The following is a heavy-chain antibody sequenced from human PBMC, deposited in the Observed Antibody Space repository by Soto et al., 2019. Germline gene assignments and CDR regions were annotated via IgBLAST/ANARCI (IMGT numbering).Heavy chain of an antibody. J-gene: IGHJ4*02. CDR1: GFTFNTYG. Sequence: GGSLRLSCAASGFTFNTYGMHWVRQAPGKGLEWVAVIWYDGSLKYYADSVKGRFTISRDNSKNTLYLQINSLRAEDTAVYYCARARGYTYGPPTYWGQGTLVTVSS. CDR2: IWYDGSLK. CDR3: ARARGYTYGPPTY. D-gene: IGHD5-18*01. V-gene: IGHV3-33*01.